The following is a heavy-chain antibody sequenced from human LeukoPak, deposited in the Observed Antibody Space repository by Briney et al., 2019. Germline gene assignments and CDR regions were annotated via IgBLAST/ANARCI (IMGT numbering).Heavy chain of an antibody. CDR1: GGSISSGDYY. CDR3: ARDGGYGSGSLDY. CDR2: IYYSGST. Sequence: PSETLSLTCTVSGGSISSGDYYWSWIRQPPGKGLEWIGYIYYSGSTYYNPSLKSRVTISVDTSKNQFSLKLSSVTAADTAVYYCARDGGYGSGSLDYWGQGTLVTVSS. J-gene: IGHJ4*02. V-gene: IGHV4-30-4*01. D-gene: IGHD3-10*01.